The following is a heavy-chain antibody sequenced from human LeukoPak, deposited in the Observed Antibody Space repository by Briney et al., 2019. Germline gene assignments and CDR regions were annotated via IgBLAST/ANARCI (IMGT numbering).Heavy chain of an antibody. D-gene: IGHD5-12*01. V-gene: IGHV4-59*08. CDR2: IYYSGST. J-gene: IGHJ4*02. CDR3: ARLRGDIVATIDYFDY. CDR1: GGSISIYY. Sequence: SETLSLTCTVSGGSISIYYWIWIRQPPGKGLEWIGYIYYSGSTNHNPSLKSRVTISVDTSKNQFSLKLRSVTAADTAVYYCARLRGDIVATIDYFDYWGQGTLVRVSS.